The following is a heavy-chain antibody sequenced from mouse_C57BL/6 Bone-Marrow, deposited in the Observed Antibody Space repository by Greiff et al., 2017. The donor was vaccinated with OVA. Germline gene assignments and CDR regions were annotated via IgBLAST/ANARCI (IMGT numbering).Heavy chain of an antibody. V-gene: IGHV10-1*01. CDR2: IRSKSNNYAT. Sequence: EVQLVESGGGLVQPKGSLKLSCAASGFSFNTYAMNWVRQAPGKGLEWVARIRSKSNNYATYYADSVKDRFTISRDDSESMLYLQMNNLKTEDTAMYYCVRMGRYDGYLFAYWGQGTLVTVSA. CDR3: VRMGRYDGYLFAY. CDR1: GFSFNTYA. D-gene: IGHD2-3*01. J-gene: IGHJ3*01.